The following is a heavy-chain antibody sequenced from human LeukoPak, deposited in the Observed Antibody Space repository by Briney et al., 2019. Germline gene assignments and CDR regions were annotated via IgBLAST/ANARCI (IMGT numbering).Heavy chain of an antibody. CDR1: GFTFSTYS. CDR3: ARDPPYYDSSGYYYDY. V-gene: IGHV3-21*01. J-gene: IGHJ4*02. CDR2: ISGSSIYI. D-gene: IGHD3-22*01. Sequence: GGSLRLSCAASGFTFSTYSMNWVRQAPGKGLEWVSSISGSSIYIYYADSVKGRLTISSANAKNSLYLHMNSLRAEDTAVYYCARDPPYYDSSGYYYDYWGQGTLVTVSS.